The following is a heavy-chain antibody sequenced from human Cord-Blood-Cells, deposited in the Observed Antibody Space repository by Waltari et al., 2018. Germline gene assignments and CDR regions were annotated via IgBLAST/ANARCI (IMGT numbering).Heavy chain of an antibody. Sequence: QVQLVESVGGVVQPGRSLTLSCAASGFTFSSSGIHWVRLAPGKVLEWVAVISYDGSNKYYADSVKGRFTISRDNSKNTLYLQMNSLRAEDTAVYYCATTTVTTLDAFDIWGQGTMVTVSS. CDR3: ATTTVTTLDAFDI. CDR1: GFTFSSSG. D-gene: IGHD4-17*01. V-gene: IGHV3-30*03. CDR2: ISYDGSNK. J-gene: IGHJ3*02.